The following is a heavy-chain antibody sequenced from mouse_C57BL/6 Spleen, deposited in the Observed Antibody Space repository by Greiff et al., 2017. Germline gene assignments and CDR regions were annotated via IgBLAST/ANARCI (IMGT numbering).Heavy chain of an antibody. D-gene: IGHD2-2*01. CDR1: GYSITSGYY. V-gene: IGHV3-6*01. J-gene: IGHJ1*03. CDR2: ISYDGSN. CDR3: AREGGWLRRGDWYFDV. Sequence: ESGPGLVKPSQSLSLTCSVTGYSITSGYYWNWIRQFPGNKLEWMGYISYDGSNNYNPSLKNRISITRDTSKNQFFLKLNSVTTEDTATYYCAREGGWLRRGDWYFDVWGTGTTVTVSS.